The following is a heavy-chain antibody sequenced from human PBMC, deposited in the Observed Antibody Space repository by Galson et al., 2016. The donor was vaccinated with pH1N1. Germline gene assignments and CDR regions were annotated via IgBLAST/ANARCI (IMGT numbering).Heavy chain of an antibody. J-gene: IGHJ4*02. CDR2: IYPGDSDT. CDR3: ARRGINGTDF. CDR1: GYSFKSYW. D-gene: IGHD1/OR15-1a*01. Sequence: QSGAEVKKSGESLKISCKGSGYSFKSYWIAWVRQMPGKGLEWMGIIYPGDSDTRYSPSFLVQVIMSADKSISTAFLQWSSLNATATAMYYCARRGINGTDFWGQGTLVTVSS. V-gene: IGHV5-51*01.